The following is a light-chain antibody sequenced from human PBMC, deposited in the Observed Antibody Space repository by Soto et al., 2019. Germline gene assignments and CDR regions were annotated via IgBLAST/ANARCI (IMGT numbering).Light chain of an antibody. J-gene: IGKJ1*01. V-gene: IGKV1-5*03. CDR2: KAS. CDR3: QHYNNYFWT. Sequence: DIQMTQSPSTLSASVGDRVTITCRASQSISSWLAWYQQKPGKAPKVLIYKASSLESGVPSRFSGSGSGTDFTLTISSLQPDDFATYYCQHYNNYFWTFGQGTKVEVK. CDR1: QSISSW.